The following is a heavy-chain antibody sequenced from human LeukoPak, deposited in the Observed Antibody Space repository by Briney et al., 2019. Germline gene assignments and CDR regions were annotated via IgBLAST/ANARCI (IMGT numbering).Heavy chain of an antibody. D-gene: IGHD1-1*01. CDR3: AREGWKSVDY. Sequence: GGSLRLSCAASGFTFSSYEMNWVRQAPGKGLEWVSYISSSGSTIYYADSVKGRFTISRDNAKNSLYLQMNSLRAEDTAVYYCAREGWKSVDYWGQGTLVTVSS. CDR2: ISSSGSTI. J-gene: IGHJ4*02. V-gene: IGHV3-48*03. CDR1: GFTFSSYE.